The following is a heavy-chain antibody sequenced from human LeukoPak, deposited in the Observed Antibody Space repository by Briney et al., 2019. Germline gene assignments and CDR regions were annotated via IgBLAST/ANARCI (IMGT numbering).Heavy chain of an antibody. V-gene: IGHV3-74*01. CDR2: INRDGSST. CDR1: GFIFRNYW. CDR3: AKTRPLDSSSWSHGDY. Sequence: PGGSLRLSCAASGFIFRNYWMHWVRQVPGKGLVWVSRINRDGSSTSYADSVKGRFTISRDNSKNTLYLQMNSLRAEDTAVYYCAKTRPLDSSSWSHGDYWGQGTLVTVSS. D-gene: IGHD6-13*01. J-gene: IGHJ4*02.